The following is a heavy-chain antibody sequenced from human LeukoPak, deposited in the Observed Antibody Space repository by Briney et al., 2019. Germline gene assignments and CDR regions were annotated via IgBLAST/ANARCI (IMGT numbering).Heavy chain of an antibody. Sequence: GGSLRLSCAASGFTVSSNYMSWVRQAPGKGLEWVSVIHTGVSTYYADSVKGRFTISRDNSKNTLYLQMNSLRAEDTAVYYCARGNTVTTLYFDYWGQGTLVTVSS. V-gene: IGHV3-53*01. CDR3: ARGNTVTTLYFDY. CDR2: IHTGVST. CDR1: GFTVSSNY. J-gene: IGHJ4*02. D-gene: IGHD4-17*01.